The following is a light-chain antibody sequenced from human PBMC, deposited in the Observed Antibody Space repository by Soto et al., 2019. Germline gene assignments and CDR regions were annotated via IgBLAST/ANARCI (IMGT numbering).Light chain of an antibody. CDR1: RSISDW. CDR3: LQYDSHSWT. CDR2: DAS. J-gene: IGKJ1*01. V-gene: IGKV1-5*01. Sequence: DIQMTQSPSTLSQSIGDRVTITCRASRSISDWLAWYQQKPGKAPKLLIFDASTLKSGVPSRFSGSGSGTEFTLTISSLQPDDVSDYYCLQYDSHSWTFGQGTKVEI.